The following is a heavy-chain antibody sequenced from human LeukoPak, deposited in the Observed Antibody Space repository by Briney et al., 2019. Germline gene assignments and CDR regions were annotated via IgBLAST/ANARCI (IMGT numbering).Heavy chain of an antibody. Sequence: SETLSLTCTVSGGSITSYYWSWIRQPPGKGLEWIGYIYYSGSTNYNPSLKSRVTISVDTSKNQFSLKLSSVTAADTAVYYCARLRGSAWYGNYWGQGTLVTVSS. J-gene: IGHJ4*02. CDR1: GGSITSYY. CDR3: ARLRGSAWYGNY. CDR2: IYYSGST. D-gene: IGHD6-19*01. V-gene: IGHV4-59*12.